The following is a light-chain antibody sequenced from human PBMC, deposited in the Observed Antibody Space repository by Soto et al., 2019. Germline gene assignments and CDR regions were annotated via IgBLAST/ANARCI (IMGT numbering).Light chain of an antibody. CDR3: QQYGSSPRT. Sequence: EIVLTQSPGTLSLFPGERATFSCRASQSVSSTYLAWYQQKPGQAPRLLIYGASSRATGIPDRFSGSGSGTDFTLTISRLEPEDSAVYYCQQYGSSPRTFGQGTQVEI. J-gene: IGKJ1*01. CDR1: QSVSSTY. V-gene: IGKV3-20*01. CDR2: GAS.